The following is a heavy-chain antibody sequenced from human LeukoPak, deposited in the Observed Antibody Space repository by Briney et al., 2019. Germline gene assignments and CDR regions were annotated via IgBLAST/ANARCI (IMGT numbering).Heavy chain of an antibody. CDR2: IYWDDDK. CDR1: GFSLSTSGVG. J-gene: IGHJ4*02. CDR3: ARTKATNYYDSSGYRDY. V-gene: IGHV2-5*02. Sequence: ESGSTLVKPTQTLTLTCTFSGFSLSTSGVGVGWIRQPPGKALEWLALIYWDDDKRYSPSLKSRLTITKDTSKNQVVLTMTNMDPVDTATYYCARTKATNYYDSSGYRDYWGQGTLVTVSS. D-gene: IGHD3-22*01.